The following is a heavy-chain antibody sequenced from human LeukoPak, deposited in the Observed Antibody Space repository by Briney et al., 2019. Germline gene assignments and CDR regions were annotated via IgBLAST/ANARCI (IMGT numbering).Heavy chain of an antibody. J-gene: IGHJ4*02. D-gene: IGHD2-15*01. V-gene: IGHV1-18*01. Sequence: ASVKVSCKASGYTFTNYGITWVRQAPGHGLEWMGWVSAYNGDTNYAQNIKGRVNMTTDTSTNTAYMELKSLRAGDTAVYYCAGGPYCSGATCCSQFLDHWGQGTLVTVSS. CDR2: VSAYNGDT. CDR1: GYTFTNYG. CDR3: AGGPYCSGATCCSQFLDH.